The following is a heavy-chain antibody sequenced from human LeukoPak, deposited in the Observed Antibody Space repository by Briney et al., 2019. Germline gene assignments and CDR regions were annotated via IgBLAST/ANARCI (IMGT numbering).Heavy chain of an antibody. CDR1: GFTFSSYA. D-gene: IGHD2-15*01. J-gene: IGHJ4*02. CDR3: ARGGAYCSGGSCRADDY. V-gene: IGHV3-30-3*01. Sequence: GGSLRLSCAASGFTFSSYAMHWVRQAPGKGLEWVAVISYDGSNKYYADSVEGRFTISRDNSKNTLYLQMNSLRADDTAVHYCARGGAYCSGGSCRADDYWGQGTLVTVSS. CDR2: ISYDGSNK.